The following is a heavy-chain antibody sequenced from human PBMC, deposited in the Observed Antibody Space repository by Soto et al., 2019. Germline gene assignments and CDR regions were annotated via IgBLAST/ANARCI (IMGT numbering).Heavy chain of an antibody. D-gene: IGHD3-16*01. CDR3: AKHTGSWGYYYYMDV. Sequence: SVKVSCKASGGTFSGYTISWVRQAPGQRLEWMGRIIPILGIANYAQKFQGRVTITADKSKNTLYLQMNSLRAEDTAVYYCAKHTGSWGYYYYMDVWGKGTTVTVSS. J-gene: IGHJ6*03. CDR2: IIPILGIA. CDR1: GGTFSGYT. V-gene: IGHV1-69*02.